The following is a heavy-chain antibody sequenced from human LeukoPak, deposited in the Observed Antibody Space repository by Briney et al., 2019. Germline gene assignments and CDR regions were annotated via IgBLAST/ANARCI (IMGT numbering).Heavy chain of an antibody. CDR3: ARGTYSSGWYFDY. D-gene: IGHD6-19*01. CDR2: MSYSGST. Sequence: SETLSLTCTVSGGSISGSSYYWGWIRQPPGKGLEWIGCMSYSGSTYYNPSLQSRVTISVDTSKNQFSLKLNSVTAADTAMYYCARGTYSSGWYFDYWGQGTLVTVSS. J-gene: IGHJ4*02. CDR1: GGSISGSSYY. V-gene: IGHV4-39*07.